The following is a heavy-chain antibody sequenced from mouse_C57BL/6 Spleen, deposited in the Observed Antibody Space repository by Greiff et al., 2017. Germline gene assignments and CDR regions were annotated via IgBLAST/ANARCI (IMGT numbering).Heavy chain of an antibody. D-gene: IGHD1-1*01. J-gene: IGHJ1*03. Sequence: EVMLVESGGGLVKPGGSLKLSCAASGFTFSSYTMSWVRQTPEKRLEWVATISGGGGNTYYPDSVNGRVTISRDNAKNTLYLQRSSRRSEDTALYNCERPHYYGSNWYFDDWGTGTTVTVSS. CDR2: ISGGGGNT. V-gene: IGHV5-9*01. CDR1: GFTFSSYT. CDR3: ERPHYYGSNWYFDD.